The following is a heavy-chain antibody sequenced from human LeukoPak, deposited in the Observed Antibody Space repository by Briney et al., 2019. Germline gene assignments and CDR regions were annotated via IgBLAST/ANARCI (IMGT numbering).Heavy chain of an antibody. CDR2: IYYSGST. V-gene: IGHV4-59*01. Sequence: PSETLSLTCTVSGGSISSYYWSWIRQPPGKGLEWIGYIYYSGSTNYNPSLKSRVTISVDTSKNQFSLKLSSVTAADTAVYYCARDKRDYGDYVGFFGYYGMDVWGQGTTVTVSS. CDR1: GGSISSYY. D-gene: IGHD4-17*01. CDR3: ARDKRDYGDYVGFFGYYGMDV. J-gene: IGHJ6*02.